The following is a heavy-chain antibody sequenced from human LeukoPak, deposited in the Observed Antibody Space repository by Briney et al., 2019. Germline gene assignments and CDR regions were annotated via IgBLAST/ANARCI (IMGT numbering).Heavy chain of an antibody. V-gene: IGHV3-53*01. CDR2: IYSGGST. CDR1: GFTVSSNY. D-gene: IGHD3-22*01. Sequence: GGSLRLSCAASGFTVSSNYMSWVRQAPGKGLEWVSVIYSGGSTYYADSVKGRFTISRDNSKNTLYLQMNSLRAEDTAVYYCAKLGGKRVTMIVVVNNYFDYWGQGTLVTVSS. CDR3: AKLGGKRVTMIVVVNNYFDY. J-gene: IGHJ4*02.